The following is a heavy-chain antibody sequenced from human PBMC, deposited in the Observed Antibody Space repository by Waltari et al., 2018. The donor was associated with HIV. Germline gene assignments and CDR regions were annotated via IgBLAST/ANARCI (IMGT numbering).Heavy chain of an antibody. CDR1: GFTFSIYW. V-gene: IGHV3-7*01. CDR3: ARLRGGYDFDY. D-gene: IGHD5-12*01. Sequence: EVQLVESGGGLVQPGGSLRLSCAASGFTFSIYWMSWVRQAPGKGLECVANIKQDGSEKSYVDSVKGRFTISGDNAKNSLYLQMNNLRAEDTAVYYCARLRGGYDFDYWGQGTLVTVSS. J-gene: IGHJ4*02. CDR2: IKQDGSEK.